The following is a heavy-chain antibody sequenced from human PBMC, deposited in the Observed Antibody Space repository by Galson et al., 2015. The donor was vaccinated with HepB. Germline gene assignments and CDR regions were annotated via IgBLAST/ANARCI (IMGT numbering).Heavy chain of an antibody. CDR1: GFTFSSYA. Sequence: SLRLSCAASGFTFSSYAMSWVRQAPGKGLQWVSAISGSGGDTYYADSVKGRFTISRDNSRNTLYLQMNSLRAEDTAVYYCAKDRSSPRHWGQGTLVTVSS. CDR2: ISGSGGDT. V-gene: IGHV3-23*01. CDR3: AKDRSSPRH. J-gene: IGHJ1*01.